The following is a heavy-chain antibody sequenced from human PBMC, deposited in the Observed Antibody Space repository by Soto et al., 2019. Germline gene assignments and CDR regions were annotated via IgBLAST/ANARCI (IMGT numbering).Heavy chain of an antibody. D-gene: IGHD5-12*01. CDR2: INPNSGGT. J-gene: IGHJ4*02. CDR1: GYTFTGYY. Sequence: ASVKVSCKASGYTFTGYYMHWVRQAPGQGLEWMGWINPNSGGTNYAQKFQGWVTMTRDTSISTAYMELSRPRSDDTAVYYCAREGDSGYDSSFDYWGQGTLVTVSS. V-gene: IGHV1-2*04. CDR3: AREGDSGYDSSFDY.